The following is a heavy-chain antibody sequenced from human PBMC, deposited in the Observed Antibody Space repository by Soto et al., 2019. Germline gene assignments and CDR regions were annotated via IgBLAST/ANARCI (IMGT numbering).Heavy chain of an antibody. D-gene: IGHD6-6*01. J-gene: IGHJ4*02. CDR2: VFYNEII. CDR3: ARVGEGGSSSNQHDY. CDR1: GVSISSYY. V-gene: IGHV4-59*01. Sequence: PSETLSLTCAVSGVSISSYYWSWIRQPPGKGLEWIGYVFYNEIINYSPSLKGRVTMSMEMSTNHFSLELRSVTAADTAVYFCARVGEGGSSSNQHDYWGPGALVTVSS.